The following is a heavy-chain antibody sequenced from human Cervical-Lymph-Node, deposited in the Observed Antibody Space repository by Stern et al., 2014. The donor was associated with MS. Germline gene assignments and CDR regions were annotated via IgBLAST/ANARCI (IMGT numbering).Heavy chain of an antibody. Sequence: EMQLVESGGGVIQPGGSLRLSCTASGFTVSRDYMTWVRQAPGKGLEWVSLKTNVGSTFYTDSGKGRFTISRDDSKNTVYLHMTSLRAEDTAMYYCARDTSSPERSDWWGQGTLVTVSS. J-gene: IGHJ4*02. V-gene: IGHV3-53*01. CDR1: GFTVSRDY. D-gene: IGHD1-1*01. CDR2: KTNVGST. CDR3: ARDTSSPERSDW.